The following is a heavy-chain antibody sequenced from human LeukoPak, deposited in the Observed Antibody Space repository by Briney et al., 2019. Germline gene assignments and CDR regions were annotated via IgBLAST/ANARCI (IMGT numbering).Heavy chain of an antibody. Sequence: SETLSLTCTVSGGSISNYYWSWIRQPPGKGLEWIGYIYQSGSTDYNPSLKSRVTISVDTSKNQFSLKLSSVTAADTAVYYCATHRYYGSGSPFDAFDIWGQGTMVTVSS. CDR3: ATHRYYGSGSPFDAFDI. D-gene: IGHD3-10*01. CDR2: IYQSGST. V-gene: IGHV4-59*12. J-gene: IGHJ3*02. CDR1: GGSISNYY.